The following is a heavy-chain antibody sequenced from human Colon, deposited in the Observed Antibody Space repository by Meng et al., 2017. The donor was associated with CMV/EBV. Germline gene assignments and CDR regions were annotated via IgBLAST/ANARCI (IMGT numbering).Heavy chain of an antibody. CDR1: GFTFTSYD. V-gene: IGHV3-23*04. CDR2: IGRGSGA. CDR3: ARDRWFTF. D-gene: IGHD2-15*01. J-gene: IGHJ4*02. Sequence: EVQLVEAGGGLVQPGGSMRLSCAASGFTFTSYDMSWVRQAPGKGLEWVSTIGRGSGANYADSVKGRFTMSRDNSKNTVHLEMNNLRAEDTAIYYCARDRWFTFWGQGVLVTVSS.